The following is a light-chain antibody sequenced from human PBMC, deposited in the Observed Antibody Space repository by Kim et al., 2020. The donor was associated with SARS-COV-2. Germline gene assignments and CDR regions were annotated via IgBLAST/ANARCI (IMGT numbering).Light chain of an antibody. V-gene: IGLV7-46*01. CDR3: LLSFSGIRV. J-gene: IGLJ3*02. CDR1: TGAVPPTHY. CDR2: DTG. Sequence: TLTCTSSTGAVPPTHYPYCFQKKPGEVPRTLIFDTGSRHSWTPARFSGSLSGDKAVLTLAGAQPEDEGDYYCLLSFSGIRVFGGGTQLTVL.